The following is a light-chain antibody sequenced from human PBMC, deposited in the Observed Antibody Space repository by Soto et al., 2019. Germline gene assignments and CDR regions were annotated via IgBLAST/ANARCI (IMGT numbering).Light chain of an antibody. CDR1: QSISGA. CDR2: GAS. V-gene: IGKV3-20*01. Sequence: SVLMLSQATLSVSPGGRATLSCRASQSISGALAWYQQKPGQAPRLLIYGASSRATGIPDRFSGSGSGTDFTLTISRLEPEDFAGYCSQLSACLLRPFGEVTKVDI. J-gene: IGKJ1*01. CDR3: QLSACLLRP.